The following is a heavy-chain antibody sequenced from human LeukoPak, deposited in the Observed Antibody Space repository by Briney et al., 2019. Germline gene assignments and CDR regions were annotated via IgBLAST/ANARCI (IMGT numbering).Heavy chain of an antibody. CDR3: ARSPSYYYDSSGYYSY. J-gene: IGHJ4*02. CDR1: GFTFSSYA. V-gene: IGHV3-30-3*01. Sequence: GGSLRLSCAASGFTFSSYAMHWVRQAPGKGLEWVAVISYDGSNKYYADSVKGRFTISRDNSKNTLYLQMNSLRAEDTAVYYCARSPSYYYDSSGYYSYWGQGTLVTVSS. D-gene: IGHD3-22*01. CDR2: ISYDGSNK.